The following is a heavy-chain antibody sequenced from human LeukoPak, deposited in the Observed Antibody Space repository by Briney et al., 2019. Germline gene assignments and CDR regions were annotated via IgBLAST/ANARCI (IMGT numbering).Heavy chain of an antibody. V-gene: IGHV4-4*07. CDR3: ARDPPYYYDSSGDDAFDI. J-gene: IGHJ3*02. CDR2: IYTGGST. Sequence: PSETLSLTCTVSGGSISSYYWSWIRQPAGKGLEWIGRIYTGGSTNYNPSLKSRVTMSVDTSKNQFSLKLSSVTAADTAVYYCARDPPYYYDSSGDDAFDIWGQGTMVTVSS. D-gene: IGHD3-22*01. CDR1: GGSISSYY.